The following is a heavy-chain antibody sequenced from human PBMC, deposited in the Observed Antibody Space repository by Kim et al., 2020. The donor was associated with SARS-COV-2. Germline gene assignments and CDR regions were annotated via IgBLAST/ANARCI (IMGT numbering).Heavy chain of an antibody. CDR2: ISWNSGSI. Sequence: LSLTCAASGFTFDDYAMHWVRQAPGKGLEWVSGISWNSGSIGYADSVKGRFTISRDNAKNSLYLQMNSLRAEDTALYYCAKSVDADWFPGWFDPWGQGTLVTVSS. CDR3: AKSVDADWFPGWFDP. V-gene: IGHV3-9*01. CDR1: GFTFDDYA. D-gene: IGHD3-9*01. J-gene: IGHJ5*02.